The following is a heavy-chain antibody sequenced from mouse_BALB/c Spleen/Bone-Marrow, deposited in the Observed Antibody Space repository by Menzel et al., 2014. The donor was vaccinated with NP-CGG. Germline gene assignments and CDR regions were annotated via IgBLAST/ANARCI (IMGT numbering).Heavy chain of an antibody. J-gene: IGHJ4*01. CDR3: ARSDGYRAMDY. V-gene: IGHV1-82*01. CDR2: IFPGDGDT. D-gene: IGHD2-3*01. Sequence: VQLQQSGPEPVKPGASVKISCKASGYAFSSSWMNWVKQRPGQGLEWIGRIFPGDGDTYYNGKFKGKATLTADKSSSTAYMQLSSLTSVDSAVYFCARSDGYRAMDYWGQGTSVTVSS. CDR1: GYAFSSSW.